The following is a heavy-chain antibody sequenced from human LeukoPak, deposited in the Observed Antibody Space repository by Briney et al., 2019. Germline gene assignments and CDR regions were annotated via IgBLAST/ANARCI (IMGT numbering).Heavy chain of an antibody. J-gene: IGHJ4*02. Sequence: PSETLSLTCAVSGGSFSGYYWTWIRQPPGKGLEWIGEINHSGSANYNPSLKSRVTISVDTSKNQVSLKLSSVIAADTAMYYCARGYSYGTYSDYWGQGTLVTVSS. CDR2: INHSGSA. CDR3: ARGYSYGTYSDY. CDR1: GGSFSGYY. D-gene: IGHD5-18*01. V-gene: IGHV4-34*01.